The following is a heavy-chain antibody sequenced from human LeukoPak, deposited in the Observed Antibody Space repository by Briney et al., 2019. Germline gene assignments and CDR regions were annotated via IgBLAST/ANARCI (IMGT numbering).Heavy chain of an antibody. CDR3: ARDRYGWFDP. V-gene: IGHV4-59*12. CDR2: IYYSGST. CDR1: GGSMNKYY. J-gene: IGHJ5*02. Sequence: PSETLSLTCTVSGGSMNKYYWSWIRQSPGKGLEWIAYIYYSGSTNYNPSLKSRVTMSVDTSKNQFSLKLSSVTAADTAVYYCARDRYGWFDPWGQGTLVTVSS. D-gene: IGHD4-17*01.